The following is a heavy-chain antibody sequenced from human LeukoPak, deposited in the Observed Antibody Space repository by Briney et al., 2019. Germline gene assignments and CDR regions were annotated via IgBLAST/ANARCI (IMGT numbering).Heavy chain of an antibody. J-gene: IGHJ4*02. CDR2: IRDDGGRK. V-gene: IGHV3-7*01. CDR1: GFTLSGYW. CDR3: ARDLPWGYFDY. D-gene: IGHD7-27*01. Sequence: GGSLRLSCTVSGFTLSGYWMSWVRQAPGKGLEWVANIRDDGGRKNYVDSVKGRFTISRDNAKNSVSLQMNSLRAEDTAVYYCARDLPWGYFDYWGQGTLVTVSS.